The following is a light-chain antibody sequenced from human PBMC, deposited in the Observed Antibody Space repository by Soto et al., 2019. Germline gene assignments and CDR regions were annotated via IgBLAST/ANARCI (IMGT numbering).Light chain of an antibody. CDR1: SSDVGSTFNY. CDR2: DVN. J-gene: IGLJ3*02. V-gene: IGLV2-14*03. Sequence: QSALTQPASVSGSPGQSITISCTGTSSDVGSTFNYVSWYQHHPGKAPRLIMSDVNHRPSGVSDRFSGSKSGNTASLTISGLQAEDEADYFCSAYSTGSTPVLFGGGTKLPS. CDR3: SAYSTGSTPVL.